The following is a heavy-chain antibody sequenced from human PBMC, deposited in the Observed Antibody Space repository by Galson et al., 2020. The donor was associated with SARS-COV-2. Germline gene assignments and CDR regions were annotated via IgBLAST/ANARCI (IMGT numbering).Heavy chain of an antibody. Sequence: QLGESLKISCAASGFAFNKFWMSWVRHVPGKGLERVANINQDGSGKDFAGSVKGRFTTSRDNANNLVYLQMNSLRVEDTAVYYCARDIWPEDYWGQGTLVTVSS. V-gene: IGHV3-7*01. CDR2: INQDGSGK. CDR3: ARDIWPEDY. J-gene: IGHJ4*02. CDR1: GFAFNKFW. D-gene: IGHD3-10*01.